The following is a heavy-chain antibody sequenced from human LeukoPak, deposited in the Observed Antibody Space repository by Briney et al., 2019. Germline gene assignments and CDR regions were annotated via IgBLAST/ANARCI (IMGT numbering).Heavy chain of an antibody. CDR1: GDSISSYY. V-gene: IGHV4-39*01. J-gene: IGHJ4*02. D-gene: IGHD6-13*01. CDR2: IYYSGST. Sequence: SETLSLTCNVSGDSISSYYWNWIRQPPGKGLEWIGSIYYSGSTYYNPSLKSRVTISVDTSKNQFSLKLSSVTAADTAVYYCARYIAAASDYWGQGTLVTVSS. CDR3: ARYIAAASDY.